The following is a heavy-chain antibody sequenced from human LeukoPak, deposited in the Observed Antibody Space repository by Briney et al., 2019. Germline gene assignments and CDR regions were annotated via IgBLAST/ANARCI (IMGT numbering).Heavy chain of an antibody. D-gene: IGHD6-19*01. CDR2: IYYSGST. CDR1: GGSISSYY. J-gene: IGHJ5*02. Sequence: PSETLSLTCTVSGGSISSYYWSWIRQPPGKGLEWIGYIYYSGSTNYNPSLKSRVTISVDTPKNQFSLKLSSVTAADTAVYYCARHSSGWYWIDHWGQGTLVTVSS. V-gene: IGHV4-59*08. CDR3: ARHSSGWYWIDH.